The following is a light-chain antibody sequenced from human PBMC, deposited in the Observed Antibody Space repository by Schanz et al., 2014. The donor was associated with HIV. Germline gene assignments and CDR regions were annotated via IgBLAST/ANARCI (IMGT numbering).Light chain of an antibody. Sequence: QSALTQPPSVSGSPGQSITISCTGSSSDVGGYNYVSWYQQHPGKAPKLMIYDVSDRPSGVSNRFSGSKSGNTASLTISGLQAEDEADYYCSSYIGTGTLEVFGGGTKLTVL. CDR3: SSYIGTGTLEV. J-gene: IGLJ3*02. V-gene: IGLV2-14*03. CDR1: SSDVGGYNY. CDR2: DVS.